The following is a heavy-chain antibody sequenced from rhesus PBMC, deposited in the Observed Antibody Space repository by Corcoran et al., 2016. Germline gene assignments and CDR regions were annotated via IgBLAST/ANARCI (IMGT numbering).Heavy chain of an antibody. CDR3: ARRPNSGDWSLDY. D-gene: IGHD6-37*01. CDR2: IYGSGWST. J-gene: IGHJ4*01. Sequence: QVQLQESGPGLVQPSETLSLTCAVSSGSTRGYSWSWTRQPPGKGLEWIGRIYGSGWSTDKNPSLKSRVTSATDTSKNQFALKLSSVTAADTAVYFCARRPNSGDWSLDYWGQGVLVTVSS. V-gene: IGHV4-160*01. CDR1: SGSTRGYS.